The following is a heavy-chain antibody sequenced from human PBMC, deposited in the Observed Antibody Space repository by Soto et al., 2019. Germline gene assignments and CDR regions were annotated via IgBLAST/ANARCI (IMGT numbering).Heavy chain of an antibody. CDR3: AREMVRGVGSDY. J-gene: IGHJ4*02. CDR1: GYTFTSYY. Sequence: ASVKGSCKASGYTFTSYYMRWLRQAPGQGLEWMGIINPSGGSTKYAQKLQGRVTMTTDTSTSTAYMELRSLRSDDTAVFYCAREMVRGVGSDYWGQGTLVTVSS. CDR2: INPSGGST. V-gene: IGHV1-46*01. D-gene: IGHD3-10*01.